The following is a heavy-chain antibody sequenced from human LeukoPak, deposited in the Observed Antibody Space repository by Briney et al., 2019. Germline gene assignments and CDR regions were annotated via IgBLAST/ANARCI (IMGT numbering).Heavy chain of an antibody. D-gene: IGHD3-9*01. Sequence: ASVKVSCKVSGNTLTELSMHWVRQAPGKGLEWMGGFDPEDGETIYAQKFQGRVTMTEDTSTDTAYMELSSLRSEDTAVYYCATLLSASFNTEWVDGYWGQGTLVTVSS. CDR2: FDPEDGET. J-gene: IGHJ4*02. V-gene: IGHV1-24*01. CDR1: GNTLTELS. CDR3: ATLLSASFNTEWVDGY.